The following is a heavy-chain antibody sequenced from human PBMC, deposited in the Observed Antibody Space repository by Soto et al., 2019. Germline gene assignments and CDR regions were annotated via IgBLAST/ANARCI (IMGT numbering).Heavy chain of an antibody. CDR3: ARDSGWGLGY. Sequence: QVQLQESGPGLVRPSGTLSLTCAVSGDSINSNYCWTWVRQPPGKGLEWIAEIYYSGGPSYNPPLRMRVTISMDKSKNQSSLNLTSVTAADTAMYYCARDSGWGLGYWGQGTLVTVSS. J-gene: IGHJ4*02. CDR2: IYYSGGP. V-gene: IGHV4-4*02. CDR1: GDSINSNYC. D-gene: IGHD6-19*01.